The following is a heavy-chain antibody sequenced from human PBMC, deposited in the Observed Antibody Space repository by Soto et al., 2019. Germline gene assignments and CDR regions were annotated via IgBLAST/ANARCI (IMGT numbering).Heavy chain of an antibody. V-gene: IGHV1-18*01. D-gene: IGHD2-8*01. CDR2: ISAHSGDT. J-gene: IGHJ4*02. CDR1: GYTFTNYP. CDR3: AREMTMLFMGPDY. Sequence: GASVKVSCKASGYTFTNYPITWVRRAPGQGLEWMGWISAHSGDTKYAQKFQGRVTMTTDTSTSTAYLELRSLRSDDTAVYYCAREMTMLFMGPDYWGQGTLVTVYS.